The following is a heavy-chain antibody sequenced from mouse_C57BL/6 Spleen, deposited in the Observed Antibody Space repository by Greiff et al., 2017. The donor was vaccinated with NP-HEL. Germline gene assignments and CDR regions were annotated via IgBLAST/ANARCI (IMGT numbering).Heavy chain of an antibody. D-gene: IGHD1-1*01. CDR1: GYTFTSYW. J-gene: IGHJ1*03. CDR3: ARRRYYDSSLYWYFDV. V-gene: IGHV1-52*01. Sequence: QVQLQQPGAELVRPGSSVKLSCKASGYTFTSYWMHWVKQRPIQGLEWIGNIDPSDSETHYNQKFKDKATLTVDKSSSTAYMQLSSLTSEDSAVYYCARRRYYDSSLYWYFDVWGTGTTVTVSS. CDR2: IDPSDSET.